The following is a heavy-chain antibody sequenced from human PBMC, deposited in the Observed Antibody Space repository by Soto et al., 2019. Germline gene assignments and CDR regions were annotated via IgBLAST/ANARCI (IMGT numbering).Heavy chain of an antibody. D-gene: IGHD6-13*01. CDR2: ISSSSSYI. CDR3: ARDRATMGTGPRIAAAAVIGY. V-gene: IGHV3-21*01. J-gene: IGHJ4*02. CDR1: GFTFSSYS. Sequence: EVQLVESGGGLVKPGGSLRLCCAASGFTFSSYSMNWVRQAPGKGLEWVSSISSSSSYIYYADSVKGRFTISRDNAKNSLYLQMNSLRAEDTAVYYCARDRATMGTGPRIAAAAVIGYLGQGTLVTVSS.